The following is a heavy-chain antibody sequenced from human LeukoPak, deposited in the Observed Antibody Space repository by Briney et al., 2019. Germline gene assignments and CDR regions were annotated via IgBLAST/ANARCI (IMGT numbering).Heavy chain of an antibody. V-gene: IGHV1-24*01. Sequence: ASVKVSCKASGGTFSSYAISWVRQAPGQGLEWMGGFDPEDGETIYAQKFQGRVTMTEDTSTDTAYMELSSLRSEDTAVYYCATDNGYSSGWYWGQGTLVTVSS. CDR1: GGTFSSYA. J-gene: IGHJ4*02. D-gene: IGHD6-19*01. CDR2: FDPEDGET. CDR3: ATDNGYSSGWY.